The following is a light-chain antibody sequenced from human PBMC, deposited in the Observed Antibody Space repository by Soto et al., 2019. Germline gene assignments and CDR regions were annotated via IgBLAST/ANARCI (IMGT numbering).Light chain of an antibody. CDR3: ASLTTTNFV. V-gene: IGLV2-14*01. Sequence: QSALTQPASVSGSPGQSIPISCTGTRSDVGAYNLVSWYQHLPDQAPKLIISEVTNRPSGVSDRFSGSKSGTTASLTISGLQAEDEADYYCASLTTTNFVFGSGTKLTVL. CDR2: EVT. CDR1: RSDVGAYNL. J-gene: IGLJ1*01.